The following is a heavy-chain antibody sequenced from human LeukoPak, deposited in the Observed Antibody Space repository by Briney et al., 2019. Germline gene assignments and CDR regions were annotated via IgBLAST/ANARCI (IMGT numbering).Heavy chain of an antibody. CDR2: IFYSGST. Sequence: PSETLSLTCTVSGGSISSNIYYWGWIRQPPGKGLEWIGNIFYSGSTYYSPSLKSRVSISVDTSKNQFSLKLSSVTATDTAVYYCARQQQQLAASLDCWGQGTLVTVSS. CDR1: GGSISSNIYY. J-gene: IGHJ4*02. CDR3: ARQQQQLAASLDC. V-gene: IGHV4-39*01. D-gene: IGHD6-13*01.